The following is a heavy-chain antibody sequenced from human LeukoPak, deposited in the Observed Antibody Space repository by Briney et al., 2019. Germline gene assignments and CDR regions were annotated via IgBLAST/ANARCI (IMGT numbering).Heavy chain of an antibody. V-gene: IGHV3-23*01. CDR1: GFTFGSYA. Sequence: GGSMRLASALSGFTFGSYAMGWVRQAPGKGLEWVSAISGSGGSTYYADSVKGRFTISRHNSRHTLYLHMNSLRAEDTAGYCCAILPVFLYTRSIYFDYWGQGTLVTVSS. CDR2: ISGSGGST. D-gene: IGHD2/OR15-2a*01. CDR3: AILPVFLYTRSIYFDY. J-gene: IGHJ4*02.